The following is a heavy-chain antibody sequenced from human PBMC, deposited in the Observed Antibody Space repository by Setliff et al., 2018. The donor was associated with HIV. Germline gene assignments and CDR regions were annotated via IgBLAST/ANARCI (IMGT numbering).Heavy chain of an antibody. V-gene: IGHV3-7*03. J-gene: IGHJ4*01. CDR3: AKDGISGGAYPPYYFDY. Sequence: PGGSLRLSCAASGFTFTNYWMSWVRQAPGKGLEWVANIHKVGSEKYYVDSVKGRFTISRDNINNFLYLQMNGLRVEDTAVYYCAKDGISGGAYPPYYFDYWGHGTLVTVSS. CDR1: GFTFTNYW. D-gene: IGHD2-15*01. CDR2: IHKVGSEK.